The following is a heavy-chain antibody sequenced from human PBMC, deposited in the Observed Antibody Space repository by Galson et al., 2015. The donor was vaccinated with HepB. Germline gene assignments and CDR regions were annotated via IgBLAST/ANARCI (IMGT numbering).Heavy chain of an antibody. J-gene: IGHJ6*03. CDR2: IWYDGSNK. CDR1: GFTFSSYG. CDR3: ARDGGSSWYGVYYYYMDV. Sequence: SLRLSCAASGFTFSSYGMHWVRQAPGKGLEWVAVIWYDGSNKYYADSVKGRFTISRDNSKNTLYLQMNSLRAEDTAVYYCARDGGSSWYGVYYYYMDVWGKGTTVTVSS. V-gene: IGHV3-33*01. D-gene: IGHD6-13*01.